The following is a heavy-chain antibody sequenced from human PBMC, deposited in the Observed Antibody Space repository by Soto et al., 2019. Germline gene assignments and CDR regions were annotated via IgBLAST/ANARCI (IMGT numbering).Heavy chain of an antibody. V-gene: IGHV3-21*01. J-gene: IGHJ4*02. CDR3: VRARSTDSRPDY. CDR1: GFTFSLYS. Sequence: GSLRLSCAASGFTFSLYSMIWVRQAPGKGLEWVASITSSSSYIYYEDSLKGRFTISRDNAKNSLFLQLDSLRAEDTAVYFCVRARSTDSRPDYWGQGTLVTVSS. D-gene: IGHD3-22*01. CDR2: ITSSSSYI.